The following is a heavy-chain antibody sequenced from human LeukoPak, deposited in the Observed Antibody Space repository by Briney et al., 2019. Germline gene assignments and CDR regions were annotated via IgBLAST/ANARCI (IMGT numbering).Heavy chain of an antibody. J-gene: IGHJ4*02. Sequence: PSETLSLTCTVSNGSINFVSYYWSWIRQPPGKGLEWLGYIHYTGNTIYNPSLKSRVTISMDTAKNQFSLKVSSVTAADTAVYYCARDGAGTTGTGLDCWGQGILATVSS. CDR3: ARDGAGTTGTGLDC. V-gene: IGHV4-61*01. CDR2: IHYTGNT. CDR1: NGSINFVSYY. D-gene: IGHD1-1*01.